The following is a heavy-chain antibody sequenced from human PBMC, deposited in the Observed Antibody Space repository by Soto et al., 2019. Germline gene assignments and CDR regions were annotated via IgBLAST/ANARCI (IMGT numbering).Heavy chain of an antibody. CDR2: ISSSSSTI. CDR3: AHGDYSLTGYFQH. J-gene: IGHJ1*01. V-gene: IGHV3-48*01. CDR1: GFTFSSYS. D-gene: IGHD4-17*01. Sequence: GGSLRLSCAASGFTFSSYSMNWVRQAPGKGLEWVSYISSSSSTIYYADSVKGRFTISRDNAKNSLYLQMNSLRAEDTAVYYCAHGDYSLTGYFQHWGQGTLVTVSS.